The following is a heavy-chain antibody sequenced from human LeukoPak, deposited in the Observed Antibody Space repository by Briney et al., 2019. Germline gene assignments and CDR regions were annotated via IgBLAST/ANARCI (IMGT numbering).Heavy chain of an antibody. CDR1: GGTFSSYA. CDR2: IIPIFGTA. D-gene: IGHD5-24*01. Sequence: SVKVSCKASGGTFSSYAISWVRQAPGQGLEWMGGIIPIFGTAKYAQKFQGRVTITADESTSTAYMELSSLRSEDTAVYYCARRMDGYNLAFDYWGQGTLVTVSS. CDR3: ARRMDGYNLAFDY. J-gene: IGHJ4*02. V-gene: IGHV1-69*01.